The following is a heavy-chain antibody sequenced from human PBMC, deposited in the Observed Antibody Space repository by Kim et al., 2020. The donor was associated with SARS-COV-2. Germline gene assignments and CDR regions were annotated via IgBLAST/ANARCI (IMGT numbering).Heavy chain of an antibody. D-gene: IGHD1-1*01. CDR2: INHSGST. CDR1: GGSFSGYY. Sequence: SETLSLTCAVYGGSFSGYYWSWIRQPPGKGLEWIGEINHSGSTNYNPSLKSRVTISVDTSKNQFSLKLSSVTAADTAVYYCARGNVDYYYYGMDVWGQGTTVTVSS. V-gene: IGHV4-34*01. J-gene: IGHJ6*02. CDR3: ARGNVDYYYYGMDV.